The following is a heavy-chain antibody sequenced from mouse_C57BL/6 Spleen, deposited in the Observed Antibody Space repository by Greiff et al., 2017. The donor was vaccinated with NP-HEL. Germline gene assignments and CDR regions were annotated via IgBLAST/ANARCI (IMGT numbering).Heavy chain of an antibody. V-gene: IGHV1-18*01. CDR1: GYTFTDYN. Sequence: VQLKQSGPELVKPGASVKIPCKASGYTFTDYNMDWVKQSHGKSLEWIGDINPNNGGTIYNQKFKGKATLPVDKSSSTDYMELRSLTSEDTAVYYCARWVYYGSSYERDYYAMDYWGQGTSVTVSS. CDR3: ARWVYYGSSYERDYYAMDY. J-gene: IGHJ4*01. CDR2: INPNNGGT. D-gene: IGHD1-1*01.